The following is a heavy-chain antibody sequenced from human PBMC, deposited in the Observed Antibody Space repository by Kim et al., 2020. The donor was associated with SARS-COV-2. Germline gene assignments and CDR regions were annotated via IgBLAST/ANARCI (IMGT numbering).Heavy chain of an antibody. CDR3: AKSSEDLTVPGPKPCDD. CDR1: GYTFTAYA. CDR2: ITTVTGKT. V-gene: IGHV1-3*04. Sequence: ASVKVSCKASGYTFTAYAIQWVRQAPGQRLEWMGGITTVTGKTIYSQKFQDRVTFTRDTSASTAYMELNSLRSEDTAMYYCAKSSEDLTVPGPKPCDDWGQGTLVTVSS. J-gene: IGHJ4*02. D-gene: IGHD6-19*01.